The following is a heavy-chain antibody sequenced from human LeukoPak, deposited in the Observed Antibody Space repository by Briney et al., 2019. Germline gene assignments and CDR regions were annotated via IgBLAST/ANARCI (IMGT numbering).Heavy chain of an antibody. Sequence: SETLSLTCAVSGGSINSHYWGWIRQPPGKGLQWIGDIYYTGKINYNPSLQSRVTITLHTSKDHLSLNLTSVLAADTAIYYCVRRDTGWNYFDYWGQGILVTVSS. V-gene: IGHV4-59*08. J-gene: IGHJ4*02. D-gene: IGHD6-19*01. CDR3: VRRDTGWNYFDY. CDR1: GGSINSHY. CDR2: IYYTGKI.